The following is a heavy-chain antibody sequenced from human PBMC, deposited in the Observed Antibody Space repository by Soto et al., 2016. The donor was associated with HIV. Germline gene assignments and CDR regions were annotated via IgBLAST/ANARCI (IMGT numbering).Heavy chain of an antibody. Sequence: QGLEWMGGIIPIFGTANYAQKFQGRVTITADESTSTAYMELSSLRSEDTAVYYCARDDDSSGFDDAFDIWGQGTMVTVSS. V-gene: IGHV1-69*01. CDR2: IIPIFGTA. J-gene: IGHJ3*02. CDR3: ARDDDSSGFDDAFDI. D-gene: IGHD3-22*01.